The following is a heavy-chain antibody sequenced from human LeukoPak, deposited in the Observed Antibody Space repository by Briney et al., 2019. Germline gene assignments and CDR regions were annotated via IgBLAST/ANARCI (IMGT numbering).Heavy chain of an antibody. CDR3: AKVAKYYYGSETYYFFEH. Sequence: PGGSLRLSCAASGFSVSNNYMSWVRQAPGKGLEWVANIKQDGTERYYVDSVKGRFTISRDNVKNSLYLQMNSLRVEDTAVYYCAKVAKYYYGSETYYFFEHWGQGTPVTASS. CDR2: IKQDGTER. V-gene: IGHV3-7*01. D-gene: IGHD3-10*01. CDR1: GFSVSNNY. J-gene: IGHJ4*02.